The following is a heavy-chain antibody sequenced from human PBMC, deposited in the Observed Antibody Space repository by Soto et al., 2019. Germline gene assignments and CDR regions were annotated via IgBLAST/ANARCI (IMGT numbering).Heavy chain of an antibody. Sequence: GGSLRLSCAASGFTLRTYAINWVRQAPGKGLEWVSAISASGDATYYADSVKGRFTISRDNSINRLYLQMNSLRTEDTAVYYCAHPRGYGVFDAYDIWGQGTMVTVSS. CDR2: ISASGDAT. V-gene: IGHV3-23*01. D-gene: IGHD4-17*01. CDR1: GFTLRTYA. J-gene: IGHJ3*02. CDR3: AHPRGYGVFDAYDI.